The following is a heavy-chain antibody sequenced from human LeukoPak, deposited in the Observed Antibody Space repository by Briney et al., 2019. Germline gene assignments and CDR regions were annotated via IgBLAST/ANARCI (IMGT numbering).Heavy chain of an antibody. Sequence: GGSLRLSWAASGFTFSSYAMSWVRQAPGRGLEWVSAISGSGGSTYYADSVKGRFTISRDNSKNTLYLQMNSLRAEDTAVYYCAKGRGTNTAMVYDYWGQGTLVTVSS. CDR2: ISGSGGST. D-gene: IGHD5-18*01. CDR1: GFTFSSYA. V-gene: IGHV3-23*01. J-gene: IGHJ4*02. CDR3: AKGRGTNTAMVYDY.